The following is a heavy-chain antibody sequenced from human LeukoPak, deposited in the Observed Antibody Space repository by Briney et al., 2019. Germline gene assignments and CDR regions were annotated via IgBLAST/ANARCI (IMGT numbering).Heavy chain of an antibody. J-gene: IGHJ4*02. CDR2: IIPILGIA. CDR3: ARDPAYYYDSSGYPGDY. V-gene: IGHV1-69*04. Sequence: GASVKVSCKASGGTFSSNAISWVRQAPGQGLEWMGRIIPILGIANYAQKFQGRVTITADKSTSTAYMELSSLRSEDTAVYYCARDPAYYYDSSGYPGDYWGQGTLVTVSS. D-gene: IGHD3-22*01. CDR1: GGTFSSNA.